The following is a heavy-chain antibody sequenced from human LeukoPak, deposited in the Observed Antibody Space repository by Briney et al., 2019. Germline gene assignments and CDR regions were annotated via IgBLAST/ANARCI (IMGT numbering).Heavy chain of an antibody. D-gene: IGHD2-15*01. CDR1: GFTVSSNY. V-gene: IGHV3-53*01. CDR3: ARVGLRFVVVVAADYFDY. CDR2: IYSGGST. Sequence: PGGSLRLSCAASGFTVSSNYMSWVRQAPGKGLEWVSVIYSGGSTYYADSVKGRFTISRDNSKNTLYLQMNSLRAEDTAAYYCARVGLRFVVVVAADYFDYWGQGTLVTVSS. J-gene: IGHJ4*02.